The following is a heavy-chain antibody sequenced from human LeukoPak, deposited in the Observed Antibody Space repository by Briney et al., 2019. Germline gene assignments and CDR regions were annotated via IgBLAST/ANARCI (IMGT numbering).Heavy chain of an antibody. CDR1: GGSFSGYY. D-gene: IGHD3-9*01. J-gene: IGHJ6*03. Sequence: SETLSLTCAVYGGSFSGYYWSWIRQPPGKGLEWIGEINHSGSTNYNPSLKSRVTISVDTSKNQFSLKLSSVTAADTAVYYRARRPSVLRYFDWLRYYMDVWGKGTTVTVSS. V-gene: IGHV4-34*01. CDR2: INHSGST. CDR3: ARRPSVLRYFDWLRYYMDV.